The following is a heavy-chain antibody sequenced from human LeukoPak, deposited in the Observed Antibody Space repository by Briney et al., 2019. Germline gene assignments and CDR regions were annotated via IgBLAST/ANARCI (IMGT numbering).Heavy chain of an antibody. CDR1: GFTFSSYA. D-gene: IGHD3-3*01. V-gene: IGHV3-30-3*01. CDR3: ARGHMDFQARINDDFDY. Sequence: PGGSLRLSCAASGFTFSSYAMHWVRQAPGNGLEWVAVISYDGSNKYYADSVKGRFTISRDNSKNTLYLQMNSLRAEDTAVYYCARGHMDFQARINDDFDYWGQGTLVTVSS. CDR2: ISYDGSNK. J-gene: IGHJ4*02.